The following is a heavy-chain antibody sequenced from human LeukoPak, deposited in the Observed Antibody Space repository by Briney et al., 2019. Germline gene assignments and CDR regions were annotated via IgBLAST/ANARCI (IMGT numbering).Heavy chain of an antibody. CDR2: INPYSGGT. V-gene: IGHV1-2*02. CDR1: GYTFTDYY. Sequence: ASVKVSCKTSGYTFTDYYIHWVRQVPGQGPEWMGWINPYSGGTNYSQRFRGRVTMTRDTSITTAYLDLNSLTSDDTAVYYCARIRGVLGAFDIWGQGTMVTVSS. CDR3: ARIRGVLGAFDI. D-gene: IGHD3-10*01. J-gene: IGHJ3*02.